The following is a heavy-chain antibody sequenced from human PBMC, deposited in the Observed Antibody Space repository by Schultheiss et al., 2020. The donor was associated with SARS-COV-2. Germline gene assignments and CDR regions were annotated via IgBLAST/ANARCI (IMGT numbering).Heavy chain of an antibody. CDR2: IYYSGST. D-gene: IGHD4-17*01. Sequence: SETLSLTCTVSGGSISSYYWSWIRQPPGKGLEWIGYIYYSGSTNYNPSLKSRVTMSVDTSKNQFSLKLSSVTAADTAVYYCAREKHDYDDAFDIWGQGTMVTVSS. V-gene: IGHV4-59*12. CDR1: GGSISSYY. J-gene: IGHJ3*02. CDR3: AREKHDYDDAFDI.